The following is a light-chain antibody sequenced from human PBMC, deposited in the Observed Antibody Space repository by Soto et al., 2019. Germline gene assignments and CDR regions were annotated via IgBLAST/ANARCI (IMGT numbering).Light chain of an antibody. Sequence: QSVLTQSPSVSAAPGQKVTISCSGSSSNIGHNYVSWYQQLPGTAPKLLIYDNNKRPSGIPDRFSGSKSATSATLVITGLQTGDEADYYCGAWDSSLHAGVFGGGTKLTVL. J-gene: IGLJ2*01. CDR2: DNN. V-gene: IGLV1-51*01. CDR1: SSNIGHNY. CDR3: GAWDSSLHAGV.